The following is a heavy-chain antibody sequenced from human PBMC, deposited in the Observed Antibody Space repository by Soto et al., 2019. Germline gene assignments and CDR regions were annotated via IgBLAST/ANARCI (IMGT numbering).Heavy chain of an antibody. Sequence: PGGSLRLSCAASGFTFSSYAMSWVRQAPGKGLEWVSAISGSGGSTYYADSVKGRFTISRDNSKNTLYLQMNSLRAEDTAVYYCAKRYCSSTSCYDCYYYYMDVWGKGTTVTVSS. V-gene: IGHV3-23*01. D-gene: IGHD2-2*01. CDR1: GFTFSSYA. J-gene: IGHJ6*03. CDR3: AKRYCSSTSCYDCYYYYMDV. CDR2: ISGSGGST.